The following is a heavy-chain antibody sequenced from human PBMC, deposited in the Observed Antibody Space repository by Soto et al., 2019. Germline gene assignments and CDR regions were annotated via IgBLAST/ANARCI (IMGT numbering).Heavy chain of an antibody. J-gene: IGHJ6*04. Sequence: QVQVVQSGAEVKKPGSSVKVSCKTSGGTFSTSAISWVRQAPGQGLEWMGGIMPIFRTADYAQKFQDRATITADESASTAYLELSSLRSEDTAVYYCARDKERAQLGGNYYYIMDVWGEGTTVTVTS. CDR1: GGTFSTSA. CDR3: ARDKERAQLGGNYYYIMDV. CDR2: IMPIFRTA. D-gene: IGHD3-3*02. V-gene: IGHV1-69*12.